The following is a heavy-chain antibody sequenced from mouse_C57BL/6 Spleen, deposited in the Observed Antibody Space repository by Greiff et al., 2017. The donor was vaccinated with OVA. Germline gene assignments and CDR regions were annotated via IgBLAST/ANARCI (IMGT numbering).Heavy chain of an antibody. CDR2: IYPGDGDT. CDR3: VGSSYEDRYYFDY. CDR1: GYAFSSYW. D-gene: IGHD1-1*01. V-gene: IGHV1-80*01. J-gene: IGHJ2*01. Sequence: QVQLQQSGAELVKPGASVKISCKASGYAFSSYWMNWVKQRPGKGLEWIGQIYPGDGDTNYNGKFKGKATLTADKSSSTAYMQLSSLTSEDSAVYFCVGSSYEDRYYFDYWGQGTTLTVSS.